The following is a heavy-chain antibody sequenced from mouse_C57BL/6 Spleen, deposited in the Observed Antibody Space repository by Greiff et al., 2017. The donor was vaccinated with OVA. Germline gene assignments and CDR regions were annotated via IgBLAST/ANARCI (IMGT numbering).Heavy chain of an antibody. CDR2: IDPSDSYT. CDR1: GYTFTSYW. D-gene: IGHD1-1*01. J-gene: IGHJ4*01. Sequence: QVQLQQPGAELVKPGASVKLSCKASGYTFTSYWMQWVKQRPGQGLEWIGEIDPSDSYTNYNQKFKGKATLTVDTSSSTAYMQLSSLTSEDSAVYYCARGEGSSYVNYAMDYWGQGTSVTVSS. V-gene: IGHV1-50*01. CDR3: ARGEGSSYVNYAMDY.